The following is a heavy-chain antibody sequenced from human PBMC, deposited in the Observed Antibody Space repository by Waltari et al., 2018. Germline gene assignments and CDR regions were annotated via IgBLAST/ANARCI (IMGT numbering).Heavy chain of an antibody. J-gene: IGHJ4*02. CDR3: ARGGWARGAYYFFDH. CDR1: SFNVHTNA. V-gene: IGHV3-66*01. Sequence: EVDVVASGGGLVQPGRSLNISCQVLSFNVHTNAMTWVRQAQGKGLEWVSLIYARRVIYANFAEGRFSMSRDISGNTVFLQMNRLTPEDTALYFCARGGWARGAYYFFDHWGQGTQVTVSS. D-gene: IGHD6-19*01. CDR2: IYARRV.